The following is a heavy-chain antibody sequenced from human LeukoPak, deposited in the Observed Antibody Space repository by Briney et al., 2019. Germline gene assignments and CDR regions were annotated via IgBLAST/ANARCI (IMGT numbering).Heavy chain of an antibody. J-gene: IGHJ4*02. CDR1: GYTFTGYH. V-gene: IGHV1-2*06. Sequence: ASVKVSCKASGYTFTGYHIHWVRQAPGQGREGMGRINPNDSGTKYAHKFQGRVTMSRDRSSNPAHMELNRLRSDDTAVYYCARGVVLPDYWGQGTLVIVSS. CDR2: INPNDSGT. D-gene: IGHD2-15*01. CDR3: ARGVVLPDY.